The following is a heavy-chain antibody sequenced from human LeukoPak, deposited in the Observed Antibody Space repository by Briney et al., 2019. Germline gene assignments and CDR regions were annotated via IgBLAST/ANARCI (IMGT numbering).Heavy chain of an antibody. Sequence: PSETLSLTCAVYGGSFSGYYWSWIRQPPGKGLEWIGEINHSGSTNYNPSLKSRVTISVDTSKNQFSLKLSSVTAADTAVYYCASNPGPYSSSNWFDPWGQGTLVTVSS. CDR1: GGSFSGYY. D-gene: IGHD6-6*01. J-gene: IGHJ5*02. CDR3: ASNPGPYSSSNWFDP. CDR2: INHSGST. V-gene: IGHV4-34*01.